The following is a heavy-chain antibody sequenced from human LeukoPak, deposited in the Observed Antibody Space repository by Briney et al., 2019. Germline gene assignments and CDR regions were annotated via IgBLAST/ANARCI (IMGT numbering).Heavy chain of an antibody. D-gene: IGHD6-13*01. CDR1: GYTFAAYY. J-gene: IGHJ4*02. CDR2: INPNSGGT. V-gene: IGHV1-2*02. Sequence: GASVKVSCKASGYTFAAYYMHWVRQAPGQGLEWMGWINPNSGGTNYAQKFQGRVTMTRDTSTSTAYMELSRLRSDDTDVYYCASGGVAATELLDYWGQGTLVTVSS. CDR3: ASGGVAATELLDY.